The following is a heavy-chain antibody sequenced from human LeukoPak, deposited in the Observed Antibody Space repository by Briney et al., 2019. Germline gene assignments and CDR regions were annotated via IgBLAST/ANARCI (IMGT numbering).Heavy chain of an antibody. D-gene: IGHD6-25*01. CDR2: TFYRSKWFN. J-gene: IGHJ4*02. CDR1: GDTVSSYNAA. CDR3: VRETSGSGWAFDY. V-gene: IGHV6-1*01. Sequence: SQTLSLTCAISGDTVSSYNAAWNWVRQSPARGLEWLVRTFYRSKWFNDYVVSVKSRITVNADTSKNQFTLQLVSVSPEDTAVYYCVRETSGSGWAFDYWGQGTLVTVSS.